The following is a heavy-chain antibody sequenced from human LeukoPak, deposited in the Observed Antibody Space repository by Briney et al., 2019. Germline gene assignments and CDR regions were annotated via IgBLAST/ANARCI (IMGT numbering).Heavy chain of an antibody. Sequence: PSETLSFTCNVSRGSICSTTDYWAWIRQPPGKGLEWIGSIYYGGRTFDNPSLKSRVTISIDTSKNQFFLKVTSVTAADTAVYYCARQKWMVGYMDVWDKGTTVTVSS. CDR2: IYYGGRT. V-gene: IGHV4-39*01. CDR1: RGSICSTTDY. J-gene: IGHJ6*03. CDR3: ARQKWMVGYMDV. D-gene: IGHD6-19*01.